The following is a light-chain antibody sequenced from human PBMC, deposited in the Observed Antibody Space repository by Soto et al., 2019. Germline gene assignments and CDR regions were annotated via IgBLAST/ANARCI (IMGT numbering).Light chain of an antibody. Sequence: QSVLTQPASVSGSPGQSITISCTGTSSDVDYYNYVSWYQQHPGKAPKLMIYEVSNRPSGVSNHFSASKSGNTASLTISGLQAEDEAYYYCSSYTSDNTVVFGGGTKVTVL. J-gene: IGLJ2*01. CDR3: SSYTSDNTVV. CDR2: EVS. V-gene: IGLV2-14*01. CDR1: SSDVDYYNY.